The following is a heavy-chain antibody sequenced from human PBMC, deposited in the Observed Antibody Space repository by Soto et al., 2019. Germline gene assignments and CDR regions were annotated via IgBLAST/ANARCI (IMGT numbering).Heavy chain of an antibody. CDR1: VCSISIGYYY. J-gene: IGHJ6*02. CDR3: ARGTSSSYGMDV. Sequence: PSETLSITCTVSVCSISIGYYYWSWIRQPPGKGLEWIGYIYYSGSTYYNPSLKSRVTISVDTSKNQFSLKLSSVTAADTAVYYCARGTSSSYGMDVWGQGTTVTVSS. CDR2: IYYSGST. V-gene: IGHV4-30-4*01.